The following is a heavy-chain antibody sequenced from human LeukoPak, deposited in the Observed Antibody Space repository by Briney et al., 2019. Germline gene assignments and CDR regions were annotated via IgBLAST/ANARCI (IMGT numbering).Heavy chain of an antibody. Sequence: ETLSLTCAVYGGSFSGYYWSWVRQAPGKGLEWVSAISGSGGSTNYADSVKGRFTISRDNANNTLYLQMNSLRAEDTAVYYCSRDLRGADDYWGQGTLVTVSS. CDR1: GGSFSGYY. D-gene: IGHD1-26*01. J-gene: IGHJ4*02. V-gene: IGHV3-74*01. CDR3: SRDLRGADDY. CDR2: ISGSGGST.